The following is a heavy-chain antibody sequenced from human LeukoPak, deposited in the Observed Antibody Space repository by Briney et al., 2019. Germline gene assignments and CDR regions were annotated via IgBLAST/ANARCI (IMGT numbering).Heavy chain of an antibody. V-gene: IGHV4-39*07. J-gene: IGHJ6*02. CDR3: ARRWELGYYYYGMDV. Sequence: SETLSLTCTVSGGSISSSSYYWSWIRQPPGKGLEWIGEINHSGSTNYNPSLKSRVTISVDTSKNQFSLKLSSVTAADTAVYYCARRWELGYYYYGMDVWGQGTTVTVSS. CDR1: GGSISSSSYY. D-gene: IGHD1-26*01. CDR2: INHSGST.